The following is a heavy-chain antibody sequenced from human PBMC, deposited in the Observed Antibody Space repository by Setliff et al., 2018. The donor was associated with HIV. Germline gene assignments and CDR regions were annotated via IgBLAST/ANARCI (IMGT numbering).Heavy chain of an antibody. CDR3: ATDFSISA. V-gene: IGHV3-7*01. CDR2: INQDGSHK. CDR1: GFTFNNYW. Sequence: LRLSCAASGFTFNNYWMIWVRQAPGKGLEWVANINQDGSHKYYVGSVKGRCTISRDNAKNSRYLQMNSLRAEDTAIYYCATDFSISAWGQGTLVTVSS. D-gene: IGHD2-2*01. J-gene: IGHJ1*01.